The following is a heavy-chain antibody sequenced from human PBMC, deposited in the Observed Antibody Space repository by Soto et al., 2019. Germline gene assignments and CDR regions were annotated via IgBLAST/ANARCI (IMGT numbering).Heavy chain of an antibody. CDR1: GDSIISGGYY. V-gene: IGHV4-31*03. J-gene: IGHJ4*02. Sequence: QVQLQESGPGLVKPSQTLSLTCTVSGDSIISGGYYWTWIRQQPGQGLEWIGHIYYSGSTYYNPSLKSRVTISVDTSKNQFSLKLSSVTAADTAVYYCARESGELSFDYWGQGTLVTVSS. CDR3: ARESGELSFDY. CDR2: IYYSGST. D-gene: IGHD3-10*01.